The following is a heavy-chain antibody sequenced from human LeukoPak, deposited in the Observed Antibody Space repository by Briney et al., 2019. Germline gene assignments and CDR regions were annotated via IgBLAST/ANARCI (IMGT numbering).Heavy chain of an antibody. D-gene: IGHD1-26*01. CDR3: ASYSGSSKEDAFDI. CDR1: GYTFTSYD. V-gene: IGHV1-8*01. Sequence: ASVKVSCKASGYTFTSYDINWVRQATGQGLGWMGGMNPNSGNTGYAQKFQGRVTMTRNTSISTAYMELSSLRSEDTAVYYCASYSGSSKEDAFDIWGQGTMVTVSS. CDR2: MNPNSGNT. J-gene: IGHJ3*02.